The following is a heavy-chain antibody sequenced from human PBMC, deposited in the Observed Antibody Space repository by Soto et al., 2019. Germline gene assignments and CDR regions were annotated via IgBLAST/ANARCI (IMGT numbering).Heavy chain of an antibody. V-gene: IGHV3-21*01. CDR2: ISSSSSYI. D-gene: IGHD2-2*01. Sequence: GALRLSCAASGFTFSSYSMNWVLHAPGKGLEWVSSISSSSSYIYYADSVKGRFTISRDNAKNSLYLQMNSLRAEDTAVYYCAREKSCSSTSCYSDAFDIWGQGTMVTVSS. CDR3: AREKSCSSTSCYSDAFDI. CDR1: GFTFSSYS. J-gene: IGHJ3*02.